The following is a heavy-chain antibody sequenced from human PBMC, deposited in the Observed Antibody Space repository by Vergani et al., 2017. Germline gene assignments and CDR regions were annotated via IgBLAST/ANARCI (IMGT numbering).Heavy chain of an antibody. V-gene: IGHV3-23*01. CDR1: GFTFSSYA. CDR2: ISGSGGNT. CDR3: SKLRDPIVVVPTTIFFEPFNI. J-gene: IGHJ3*02. D-gene: IGHD2-15*01. Sequence: EVQLLESGGNLIQPGGSLRLSCGASGFTFSSYAMTWVRLAPGKGLQWVSAISGSGGNTFSTDSVKGRFTISRDNSKNTRFLQMDSLRAEDTAVYYCSKLRDPIVVVPTTIFFEPFNIWGQGTSVTVSS.